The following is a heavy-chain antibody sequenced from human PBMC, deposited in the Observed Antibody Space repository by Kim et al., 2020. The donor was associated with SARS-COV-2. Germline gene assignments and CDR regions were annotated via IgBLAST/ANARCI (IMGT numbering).Heavy chain of an antibody. CDR3: ATDPDSSGTYAYDY. V-gene: IGHV3-15*01. J-gene: IGHJ4*02. Sequence: YAETVKGRLSISRDDSKNTLYLHMKSLKTEDTAVYYCATDPDSSGTYAYDYWGQGTLVTVSS. D-gene: IGHD3-10*01.